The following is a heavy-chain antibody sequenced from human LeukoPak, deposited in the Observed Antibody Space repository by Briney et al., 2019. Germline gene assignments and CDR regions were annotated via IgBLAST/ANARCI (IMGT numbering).Heavy chain of an antibody. J-gene: IGHJ4*02. CDR1: GFTFSSYA. V-gene: IGHV3-23*01. Sequence: PPGGSLRLSCAASGFTFSSYAMSWVRQAPGKGLEWVSAISGSGGSTYYADSVKGRFTISRDNSKNTLYLQMNSLRAEDTAVYYCAKDRLFGGVIVLLFDYWGQGTLVTVSS. CDR2: ISGSGGST. CDR3: AKDRLFGGVIVLLFDY. D-gene: IGHD3-16*02.